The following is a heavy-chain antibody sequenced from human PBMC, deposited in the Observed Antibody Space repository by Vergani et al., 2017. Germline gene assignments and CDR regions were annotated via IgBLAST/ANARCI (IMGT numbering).Heavy chain of an antibody. CDR1: GFSIDNGYY. D-gene: IGHD6-6*01. V-gene: IGHV4-4*07. Sequence: QVQLQESGPGLVKPSETLSLTCAVSGFSIDNGYYWDWIRQPAGKGLEWIGRIYTSESTNYNPSLKSRVTMSVDTSKNQFSLKLSSVTAADTAVYYCAREYSSSVGFLAYWGQGTLVTVSS. CDR3: AREYSSSVGFLAY. CDR2: IYTSEST. J-gene: IGHJ4*02.